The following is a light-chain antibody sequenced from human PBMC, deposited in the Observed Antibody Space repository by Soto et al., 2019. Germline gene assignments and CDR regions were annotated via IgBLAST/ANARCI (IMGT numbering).Light chain of an antibody. J-gene: IGLJ2*01. CDR1: SSDVGGYNY. CDR3: SSYAGSNNFGV. V-gene: IGLV2-8*01. CDR2: EVS. Sequence: QSALTQPPSASGSPGQSVTISCTGTSSDVGGYNYVSWYQQHPGKAPKLLIHEVSKRPSGVPDRFSGSKSGTTASLTVSGLQAEDEADYYCSSYAGSNNFGVFGGGTKLTVL.